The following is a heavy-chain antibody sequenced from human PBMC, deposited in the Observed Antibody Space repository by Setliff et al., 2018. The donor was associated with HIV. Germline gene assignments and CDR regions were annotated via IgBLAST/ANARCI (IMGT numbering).Heavy chain of an antibody. J-gene: IGHJ4*02. V-gene: IGHV3-7*01. CDR3: VRGGADCETDCY. Sequence: GGSLRLSCAASGFTFTGNWMTWVRQAPGKGLEWVANINRDGSERNYVDSVRGRFTISRDNAKNSLYPQMNRLRVEDTALYSCVRGGADCETDCYWGQGAMVTVSS. CDR1: GFTFTGNW. D-gene: IGHD2-21*01. CDR2: INRDGSER.